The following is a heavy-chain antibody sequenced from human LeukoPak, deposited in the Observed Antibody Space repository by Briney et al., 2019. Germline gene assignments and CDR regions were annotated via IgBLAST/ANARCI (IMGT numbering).Heavy chain of an antibody. D-gene: IGHD4-23*01. Sequence: PSQTLSLTCTVSGGSISSGSYYWSWIRQPAGKGLEWIGRIYSSGSTNYNPSLKSRVTISVDTSKNQLSLKLSSVTTADTAVYYCASMTTVVTGDAFDIWGQGTMVTVSS. CDR2: IYSSGST. J-gene: IGHJ3*02. CDR1: GGSISSGSYY. CDR3: ASMTTVVTGDAFDI. V-gene: IGHV4-61*02.